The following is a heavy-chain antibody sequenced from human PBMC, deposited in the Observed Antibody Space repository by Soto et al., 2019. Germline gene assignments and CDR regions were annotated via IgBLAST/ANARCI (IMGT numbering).Heavy chain of an antibody. J-gene: IGHJ6*02. CDR1: GGSITSYY. Sequence: QVQLQESGPGLVKPSETLSLTCTVSGGSITSYYWSWIRQPAGKGLEWIGRIYTSGSTNYHPSLKSRVTMSVDTSKNLVSLRMSSVTAADTAVYYCAKWSGYGLDVWGQGTRVTVSS. CDR2: IYTSGST. CDR3: AKWSGYGLDV. D-gene: IGHD3-3*01. V-gene: IGHV4-4*07.